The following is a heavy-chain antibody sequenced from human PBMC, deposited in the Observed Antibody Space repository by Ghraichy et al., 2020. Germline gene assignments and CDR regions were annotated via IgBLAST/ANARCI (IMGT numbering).Heavy chain of an antibody. D-gene: IGHD5-12*01. CDR2: IDGDNIT. CDR1: GFTLSYYF. Sequence: GGSLSLSCAASGFTLSYYFMHWVRQAPGKGLEWVSHIDGDNITGYADAVKGRFTISRDNAKNTLYLQMNSLRAEDTAVYYCTTIVATDPWDYWGQGTLVTVSS. V-gene: IGHV3-74*01. CDR3: TTIVATDPWDY. J-gene: IGHJ4*02.